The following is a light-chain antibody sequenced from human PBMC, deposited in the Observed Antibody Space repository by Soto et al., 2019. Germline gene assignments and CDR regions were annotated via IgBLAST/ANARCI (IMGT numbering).Light chain of an antibody. CDR1: QSISSSY. V-gene: IGKV3-20*01. CDR2: GAS. CDR3: QQYGSSSYT. Sequence: EIVLTQSPGTLSLSPGERATLSCRASQSISSSYLTWYQHKPGQAPRLLIYGASSRATGIPDRFSGSGSGTDFMLTISRLEPEDFAVYYCQQYGSSSYTFGQGTQLEIK. J-gene: IGKJ2*01.